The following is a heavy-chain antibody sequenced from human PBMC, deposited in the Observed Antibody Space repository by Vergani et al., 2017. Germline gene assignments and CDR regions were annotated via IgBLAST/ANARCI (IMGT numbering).Heavy chain of an antibody. D-gene: IGHD6-19*01. CDR1: GYTFTGYY. Sequence: QVQLVQSGAEVKKPGASVKVSCKASGYTFTGYYMHWVRQAPGQGLEWMGWINPNSGGTNYAQKFQGRVTMTRDTSISTAYMELSRLRSEDTAVYYCATHPTSYSSGWYDAHWGQGTLVTVSS. CDR3: ATHPTSYSSGWYDAH. CDR2: INPNSGGT. V-gene: IGHV1-2*02. J-gene: IGHJ4*02.